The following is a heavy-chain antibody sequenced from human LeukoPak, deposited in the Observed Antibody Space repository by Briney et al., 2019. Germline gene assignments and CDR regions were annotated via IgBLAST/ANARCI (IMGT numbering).Heavy chain of an antibody. CDR1: GCTFSSYG. D-gene: IGHD5-18*01. CDR2: IGYDGSNH. Sequence: PGGSLRLSCVASGCTFSSYGMHWARKAPGKGLEWVAFIGYDGSNHSYADSVKGRFTISRDNSKNTLYLQMNSLRTEDTAVYYCAKDIRRGYNYGYDQFAYWGQGTLVTVSS. CDR3: AKDIRRGYNYGYDQFAY. J-gene: IGHJ4*02. V-gene: IGHV3-30*02.